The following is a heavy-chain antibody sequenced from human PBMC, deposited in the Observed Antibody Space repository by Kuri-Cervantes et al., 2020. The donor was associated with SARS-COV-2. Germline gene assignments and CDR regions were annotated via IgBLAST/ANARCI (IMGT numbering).Heavy chain of an antibody. D-gene: IGHD6-6*01. V-gene: IGHV3-74*01. CDR2: IYSGGST. Sequence: GGSLRLSCAASGFTFSSYWMHWVRQAPGKGLEWVSVIYSGGSTDYADSVKGRFTISRDNAKNTLFLEMNSLRSDDTAVYFCARDVAGRSSLWGQGTMVTVSS. CDR1: GFTFSSYW. J-gene: IGHJ3*01. CDR3: ARDVAGRSSL.